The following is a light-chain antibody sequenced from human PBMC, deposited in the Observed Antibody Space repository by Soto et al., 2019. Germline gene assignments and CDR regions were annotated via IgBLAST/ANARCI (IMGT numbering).Light chain of an antibody. CDR1: SSDVGGYNY. V-gene: IGLV2-14*01. J-gene: IGLJ3*02. CDR3: SSYTTSGTPV. CDR2: EVS. Sequence: QSALTQPASVSGSPGQSITISCTGTSSDVGGYNYLSWYQQNPGKAPNVMIYEVSNRPSGVSNRFSGSKSGNTASLTISGLQAEDEADYYCSSYTTSGTPVFGGGTQLTVL.